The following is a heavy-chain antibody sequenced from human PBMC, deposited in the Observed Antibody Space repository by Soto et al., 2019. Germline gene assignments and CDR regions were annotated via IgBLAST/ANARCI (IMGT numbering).Heavy chain of an antibody. CDR2: IYYSGST. V-gene: IGHV4-31*03. D-gene: IGHD3-3*01. CDR3: ERSVRRSGYQRTDY. Sequence: PSETLSLTCTVSGGSISSGGYYWSWIRQHPGKGLEWIGYIYYSGSTYYNPSLKSRVTISVDTSKNQFSLKLSSVTAADTAVYYCERSVRRSGYQRTDYWGQGTLVTVSS. J-gene: IGHJ4*02. CDR1: GGSISSGGYY.